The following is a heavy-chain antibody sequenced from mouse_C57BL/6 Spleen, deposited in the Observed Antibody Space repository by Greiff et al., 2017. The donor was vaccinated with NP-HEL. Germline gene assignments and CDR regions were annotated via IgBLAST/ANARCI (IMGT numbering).Heavy chain of an antibody. J-gene: IGHJ4*01. D-gene: IGHD2-5*01. Sequence: QVHVKQSGAELARPGASVKMSCKASGYTFTSYTMHWVKQRPGQGLEWIGYINPSSGYTKYNQKFKDKATLTADKSSSTAYMQLSSLTSEDSAVYYCARTGYSNYEDYAMDYWGQGTSVTVSS. CDR2: INPSSGYT. CDR3: ARTGYSNYEDYAMDY. CDR1: GYTFTSYT. V-gene: IGHV1-4*01.